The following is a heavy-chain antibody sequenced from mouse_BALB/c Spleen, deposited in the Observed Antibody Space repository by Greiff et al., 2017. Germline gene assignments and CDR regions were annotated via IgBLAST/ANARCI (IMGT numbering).Heavy chain of an antibody. CDR2: ISSGGST. V-gene: IGHV5-6-5*01. J-gene: IGHJ4*01. CDR3: ARGDGYLYAMDY. Sequence: EVQRVESGGGLVKPGGSLKLSCAASGFTFSSYAMSWVRQTPEKRLEWVASISSGGSTYYPDSVKGRFTISRDNARNILYLQMSSLRSEDTAMYYCARGDGYLYAMDYWGQGTSVTVSS. CDR1: GFTFSSYA. D-gene: IGHD2-3*01.